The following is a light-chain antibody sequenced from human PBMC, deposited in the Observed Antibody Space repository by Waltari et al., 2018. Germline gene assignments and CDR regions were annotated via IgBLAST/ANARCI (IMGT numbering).Light chain of an antibody. CDR2: LGS. CDR3: MQALQTVFT. J-gene: IGKJ3*01. CDR1: QSLLHSNGYNY. Sequence: DIVMTQSPLSLPVTPGEPASISCRSSQSLLHSNGYNYLDWYLQKPGQSPQLLIYLGSNRASGVPERFSGSGSGTDFTLKISRVEAEDVGVYYCMQALQTVFTFGPGTKVDIK. V-gene: IGKV2-28*01.